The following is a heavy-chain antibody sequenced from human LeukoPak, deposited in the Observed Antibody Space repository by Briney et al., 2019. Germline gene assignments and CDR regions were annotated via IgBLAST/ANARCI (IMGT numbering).Heavy chain of an antibody. CDR2: IYSSGSA. D-gene: IGHD3-3*01. J-gene: IGHJ4*02. V-gene: IGHV4-39*01. CDR3: QSRYLEWLLEY. CDR1: GGSINSNNYY. Sequence: SETLSLTCTVSGGSINSNNYYWGWIRQPPGKGLEWIGSIYSSGSAYYNPSLKSRVTISVDTSKNQFSLRLSSVTAADTAVYYCQSRYLEWLLEYWGQGTLVTASS.